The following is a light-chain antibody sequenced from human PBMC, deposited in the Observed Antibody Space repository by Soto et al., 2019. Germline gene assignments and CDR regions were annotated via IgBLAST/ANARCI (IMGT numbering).Light chain of an antibody. CDR3: QQYGSSPPKIT. CDR2: GAS. CDR1: QSVSSSY. V-gene: IGKV3-20*01. J-gene: IGKJ3*01. Sequence: EIVLTQSPGTLSLSPGERATLSCRASQSVSSSYLAWYQQKPGQAPRLLIHGASSRATGIPDRFSGSGSGTDFTLTISRLEPEDFAVYYCQQYGSSPPKITFGPGTKVDIK.